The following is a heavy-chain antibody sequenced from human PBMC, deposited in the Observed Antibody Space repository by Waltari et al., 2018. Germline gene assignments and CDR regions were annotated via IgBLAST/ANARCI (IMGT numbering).Heavy chain of an antibody. CDR2: ISSEGSNK. V-gene: IGHV3-30*18. D-gene: IGHD3-10*01. Sequence: QVQLVESGGGVVQPGRSLRLSCAASGFTFSSYGMHWVRQAPGKGLEWVAVISSEGSNKNCADSVKGRFTITRDNSKNTVYLKMNSLRAEDMAVYYCAKDLRVRGWGGYGMDVWGQGTTVAVSS. CDR3: AKDLRVRGWGGYGMDV. CDR1: GFTFSSYG. J-gene: IGHJ6*02.